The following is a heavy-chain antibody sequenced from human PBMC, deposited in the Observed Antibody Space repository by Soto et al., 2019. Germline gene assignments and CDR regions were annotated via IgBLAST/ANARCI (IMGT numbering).Heavy chain of an antibody. CDR3: AKRLDTFDF. J-gene: IGHJ4*02. V-gene: IGHV3-23*01. CDR2: ISGSGGTT. Sequence: LRLSCAASGFAFSNYDMSWVRQAPGKGLEWVSGISGSGGTTYYADSVKGRFTISRDNSKNTLYLQMNSLRAEDTAVYYCAKRLDTFDFWGQGTLVTVSS. D-gene: IGHD4-17*01. CDR1: GFAFSNYD.